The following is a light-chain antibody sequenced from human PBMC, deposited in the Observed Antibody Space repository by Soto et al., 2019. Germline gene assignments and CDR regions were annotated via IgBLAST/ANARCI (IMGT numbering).Light chain of an antibody. CDR2: GAS. V-gene: IGKV3-20*01. J-gene: IGKJ2*01. Sequence: EIVLTQSPGTLSLSPGERATLSCRASQSVSSSYLAWYQQKPDQAPRLLIYGASSRATGIPDRFSGSGSGTDFTLTISRLEPEDFAVYYCQQYSSSPGTFGQGTKREIK. CDR1: QSVSSSY. CDR3: QQYSSSPGT.